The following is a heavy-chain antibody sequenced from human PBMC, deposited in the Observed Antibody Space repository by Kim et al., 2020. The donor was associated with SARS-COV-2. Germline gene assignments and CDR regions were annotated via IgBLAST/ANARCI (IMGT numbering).Heavy chain of an antibody. CDR3: TTQGLRHY. CDR1: GFTFGNAG. Sequence: GGSLRLSCAASGFTFGNAGMSWVRQAPGKGLEWVCGISSKTGSGTTAYAAPVQCTFTISSADSNHTLYLHMHSLKTTATAVYSYTTQGLRHY. V-gene: IGHV3-15*01. J-gene: IGHJ6*01. CDR2: ISSKTGSGTT.